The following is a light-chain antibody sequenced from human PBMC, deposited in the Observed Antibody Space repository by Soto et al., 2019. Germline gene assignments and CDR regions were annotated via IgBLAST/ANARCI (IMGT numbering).Light chain of an antibody. J-gene: IGKJ2*01. CDR3: MQTTHWPYT. Sequence: VVLTQSPLSLPVSPGQPASISCRSSQSLVHSSGNTYLNWFLQRPGQSPRRLIYKVSTRDSGVPDRFSGSGSDTDFTLNISRVEAEDVGIYYCMQTTHWPYTFGQGTKVDIK. V-gene: IGKV2-30*02. CDR2: KVS. CDR1: QSLVHSSGNTY.